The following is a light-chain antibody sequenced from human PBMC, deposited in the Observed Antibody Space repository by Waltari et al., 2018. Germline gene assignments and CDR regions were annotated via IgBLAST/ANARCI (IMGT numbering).Light chain of an antibody. CDR3: MQTRQSPQT. CDR1: QSLLDRNGYSY. CDR2: LAS. V-gene: IGKV2-28*01. Sequence: DVVMTQSPLSLAVTPGEPASMSCRSNQSLLDRNGYSYLDWYLQRPGQSPQLLIYLASTRASGVPDRFSGSGSGAACTLKISRVEAEDVGVYYCMQTRQSPQTFGQGTKVDIK. J-gene: IGKJ1*01.